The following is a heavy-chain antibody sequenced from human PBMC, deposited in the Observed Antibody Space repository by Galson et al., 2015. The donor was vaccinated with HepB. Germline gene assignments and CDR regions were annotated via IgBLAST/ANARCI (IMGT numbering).Heavy chain of an antibody. CDR1: GDSVSTNIVA. Sequence: CAISGDSVSTNIVAWNWIRRSPSRGLEWLGRTYYRSKWYNDYAVSVKSRITIYADTSKNQVSLQLKSVTPEDTAVYYCAKSIHLGRGFDSWGQGTLVTVSS. CDR2: TYYRSKWYN. D-gene: IGHD7-27*01. CDR3: AKSIHLGRGFDS. V-gene: IGHV6-1*01. J-gene: IGHJ4*02.